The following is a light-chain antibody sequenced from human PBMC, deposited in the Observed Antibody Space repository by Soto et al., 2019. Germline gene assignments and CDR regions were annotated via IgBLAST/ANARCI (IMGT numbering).Light chain of an antibody. V-gene: IGLV2-14*01. CDR3: SSYTISSTSYV. J-gene: IGLJ1*01. CDR1: SSGVGGYNY. Sequence: QSALAQPASVSGSPGQSITISCTGTSSGVGGYNYVSWYQQHPGKAPKLMIYDVSNRPSGVSNRFSGSKSGNTASLTISGLQAEDEADYYCSSYTISSTSYVFGTGTKVTVL. CDR2: DVS.